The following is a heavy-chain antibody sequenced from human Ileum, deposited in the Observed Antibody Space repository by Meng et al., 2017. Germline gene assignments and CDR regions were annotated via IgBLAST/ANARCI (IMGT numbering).Heavy chain of an antibody. J-gene: IGHJ6*04. CDR1: GGSFSGYY. D-gene: IGHD2-15*01. Sequence: SETLSLTCAVYGGSFSGYYWSWIRQPPGKGLEWIGEINHSGSTNYNPSLKSRVTISVDTSKNQFSLKLSSVTAADTAVYYCARARSVVVADYYYGMDVWGKG. CDR2: INHSGST. V-gene: IGHV4-34*01. CDR3: ARARSVVVADYYYGMDV.